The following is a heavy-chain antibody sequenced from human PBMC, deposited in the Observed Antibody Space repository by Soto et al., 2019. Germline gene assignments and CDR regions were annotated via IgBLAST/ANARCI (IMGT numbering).Heavy chain of an antibody. CDR1: GFTFSSYG. D-gene: IGHD4-17*01. V-gene: IGHV3-33*01. CDR3: ARDRLRGEYYYYGMDV. Sequence: GGSLRLSCAASGFTFSSYGMHWVRQAPGKGLEWVAVIWYDGSNKYYADSVKGRFTISRDNSKNTLYLQMNSLRAEDTAVYYCARDRLRGEYYYYGMDVWGQGTTVTVSS. J-gene: IGHJ6*02. CDR2: IWYDGSNK.